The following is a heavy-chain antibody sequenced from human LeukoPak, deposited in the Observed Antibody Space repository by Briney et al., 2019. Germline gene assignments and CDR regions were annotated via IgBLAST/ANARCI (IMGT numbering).Heavy chain of an antibody. CDR2: INPSGGST. CDR3: AAGYCSGGSCYPYYYYGMDV. Sequence: ASVKVSCKASGYTFTSYYMHWVRQAPGQGLEWMGIINPSGGSTSYAQKFQGRVTMTRDTPTSTVYMELSSLRSEDTAVYYCAAGYCSGGSCYPYYYYGMDVWGQGTTVTVSS. V-gene: IGHV1-46*01. CDR1: GYTFTSYY. J-gene: IGHJ6*02. D-gene: IGHD2-15*01.